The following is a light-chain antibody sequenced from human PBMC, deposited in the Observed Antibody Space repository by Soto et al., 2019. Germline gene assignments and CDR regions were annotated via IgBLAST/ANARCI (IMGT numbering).Light chain of an antibody. J-gene: IGLJ2*01. V-gene: IGLV3-25*03. CDR2: KDK. CDR3: QSADTTGTPV. CDR1: ELPRQN. Sequence: SYELTQPPSVSASPGQAAKIPCSGDELPRQNVYWYQQRPGHVPFLLIDKDKQRSSGVPERFSGSTSGTTATLTISGVLAEDEADYFCQSADTTGTPVFGGGTKVTVL.